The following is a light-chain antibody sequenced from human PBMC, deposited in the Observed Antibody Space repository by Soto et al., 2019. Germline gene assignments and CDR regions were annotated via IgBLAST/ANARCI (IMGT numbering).Light chain of an antibody. CDR2: HAS. Sequence: DIQMTQSPSTLSASIGDRVTITCQASQTISNWLAWYQQKPGKAPNLLIYHASNLETGVPSRFSGSAFGTEFTLTISSLQPDDFATYYCQHYNSYPWTFGQGTKV. CDR3: QHYNSYPWT. V-gene: IGKV1-5*01. J-gene: IGKJ1*01. CDR1: QTISNW.